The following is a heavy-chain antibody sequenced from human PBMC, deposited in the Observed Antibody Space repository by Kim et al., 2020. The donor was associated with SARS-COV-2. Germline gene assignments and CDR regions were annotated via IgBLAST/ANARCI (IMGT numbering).Heavy chain of an antibody. CDR3: STLQMATILPDY. J-gene: IGHJ4*02. V-gene: IGHV3-15*01. D-gene: IGHD5-12*01. Sequence: DYTAPGQGRFTISRDDSINTLVLQMNSLKTEDTAVYYCSTLQMATILPDYWGQGTLVTVSS.